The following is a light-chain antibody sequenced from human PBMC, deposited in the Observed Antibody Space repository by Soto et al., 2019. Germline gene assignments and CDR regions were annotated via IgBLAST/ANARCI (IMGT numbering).Light chain of an antibody. Sequence: DIQMTQSPSSLSASVGDRVTITCQASQSISSYLNWYQQKPGKAPKLLIYAASSLQSGVPSRFSGSGSGTDFTLTISSLQPEDFATYYCQQSYAFGQGTKVQIK. V-gene: IGKV1-39*01. CDR1: QSISSY. J-gene: IGKJ1*01. CDR2: AAS. CDR3: QQSYA.